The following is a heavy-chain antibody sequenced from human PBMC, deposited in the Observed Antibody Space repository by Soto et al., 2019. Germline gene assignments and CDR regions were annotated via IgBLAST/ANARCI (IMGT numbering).Heavy chain of an antibody. D-gene: IGHD3-10*01. CDR1: GFNFSTYG. J-gene: IGHJ4*02. CDR2: IWYDGSDQ. CDR3: ARDQGFF. Sequence: QVQLVESGGGVVQPGRSLRLSCVASGFNFSTYGMHWVRQAPGKGLEWVAVIWYDGSDQYYADSVKGRFTISRDNSKNTLYLQMNSLRVEDTAVYYCARDQGFFGGQGTPVTVSS. V-gene: IGHV3-33*01.